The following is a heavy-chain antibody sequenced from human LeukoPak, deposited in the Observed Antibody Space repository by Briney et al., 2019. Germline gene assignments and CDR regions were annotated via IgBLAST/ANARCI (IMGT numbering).Heavy chain of an antibody. CDR2: INTNTGNP. V-gene: IGHV7-4-1*02. D-gene: IGHD2-15*01. Sequence: GASVKVSCKASGYTFTSYAMNWVRQAPGQGLEWMGWINTNTGNPTYAQGFTGRFVFSLDTSVSTAYLQISGLKAEDTAVYYCARERVVVAATGDSFDYWGQGTLVTVSS. CDR1: GYTFTSYA. CDR3: ARERVVVAATGDSFDY. J-gene: IGHJ4*02.